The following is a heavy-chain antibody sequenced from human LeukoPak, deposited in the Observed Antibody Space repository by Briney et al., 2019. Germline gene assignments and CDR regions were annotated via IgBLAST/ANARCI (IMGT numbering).Heavy chain of an antibody. D-gene: IGHD2-2*01. Sequence: GGSLRLSRAASGFTFSSYSMNWVRQAPGKGLEWVSSISSSSSYIYYADSVKGRFTISRDNAKNSLYLQMNSLRAEDTAVYYCARASGCSSTSCYFDYWGQGTLVTVSS. V-gene: IGHV3-21*01. CDR1: GFTFSSYS. J-gene: IGHJ4*02. CDR3: ARASGCSSTSCYFDY. CDR2: ISSSSSYI.